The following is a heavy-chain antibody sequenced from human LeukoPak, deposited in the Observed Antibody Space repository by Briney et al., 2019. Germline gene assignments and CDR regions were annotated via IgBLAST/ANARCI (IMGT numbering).Heavy chain of an antibody. D-gene: IGHD3-3*01. CDR2: MNPNSGNT. Sequence: GASVKVSCKASGYTFTSYDTNWVRQATGQGLEWMGWMNPNSGNTGYAQKFQGRVTMTRNTSISTAYMELSSLRSEDTAVYYCARMYYDFWSGNLYYFDYWGQGTLVTVSS. CDR3: ARMYYDFWSGNLYYFDY. J-gene: IGHJ4*02. V-gene: IGHV1-8*01. CDR1: GYTFTSYD.